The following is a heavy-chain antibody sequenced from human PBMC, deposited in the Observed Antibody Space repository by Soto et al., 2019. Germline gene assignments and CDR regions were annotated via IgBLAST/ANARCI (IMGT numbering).Heavy chain of an antibody. J-gene: IGHJ4*02. Sequence: PGGSLRLSCATSGFTFSSYWMSWVRQAPGKGLEWVANIKQDGSKKYYVDSVKGRFTISRDNAKNSLYLQMNSLRAEATAVYYCARDVSGTESLDYWGQGTLVTVSS. V-gene: IGHV3-7*05. CDR2: IKQDGSKK. D-gene: IGHD1-7*01. CDR1: GFTFSSYW. CDR3: ARDVSGTESLDY.